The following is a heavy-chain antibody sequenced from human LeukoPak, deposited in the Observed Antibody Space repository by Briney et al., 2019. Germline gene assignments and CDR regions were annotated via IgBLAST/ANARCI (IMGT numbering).Heavy chain of an antibody. CDR2: ITGSSSYI. V-gene: IGHV3-21*01. CDR3: ARVLGSSEDYVWGSYRF. CDR1: GFTFRSYS. J-gene: IGHJ4*02. Sequence: GGSLRLSCAASGFTFRSYSMNWVRQAPGKGLEWVSSITGSSSYIYYADPVKGRFTISRDNAKNSLYLQMNSLRAEDTAVYYCARVLGSSEDYVWGSYRFWGQGTLVTVSS. D-gene: IGHD3-16*02.